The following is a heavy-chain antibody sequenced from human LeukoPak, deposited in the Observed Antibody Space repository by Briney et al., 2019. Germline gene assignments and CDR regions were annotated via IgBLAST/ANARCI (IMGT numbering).Heavy chain of an antibody. D-gene: IGHD6-19*01. CDR3: AREPIAVAGKFDY. CDR2: MSYDGTNK. Sequence: GGSLRLSCEASGFTFRTYGMHWVRQAPGKGLEWVALMSYDGTNKDYTDSVKGRFTISRDNSKNTLYLQMNSLRAEDTAVYYCAREPIAVAGKFDYWGQGTLVTVSS. J-gene: IGHJ4*02. CDR1: GFTFRTYG. V-gene: IGHV3-30*03.